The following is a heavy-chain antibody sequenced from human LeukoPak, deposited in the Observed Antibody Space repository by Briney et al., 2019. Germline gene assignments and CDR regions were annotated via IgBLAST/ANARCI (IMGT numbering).Heavy chain of an antibody. Sequence: SETLSLTCAVYGGSFSGYYWSWIRQPPGKGLEWIGEINHSGSTNYNPSLKSRVTISVDTSKNQFSLKLSSVTAADTAVYYCAREDSGSYQDLGGFDYWGQGTLVTVSS. CDR3: AREDSGSYQDLGGFDY. CDR1: GGSFSGYY. D-gene: IGHD1-26*01. J-gene: IGHJ4*02. CDR2: INHSGST. V-gene: IGHV4-34*01.